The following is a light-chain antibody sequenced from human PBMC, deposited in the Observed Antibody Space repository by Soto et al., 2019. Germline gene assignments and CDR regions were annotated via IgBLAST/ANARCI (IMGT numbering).Light chain of an antibody. CDR2: CAS. V-gene: IGKV1-9*01. Sequence: IQLTQSPSSLSASVGARVTITCRASQGISSFLAWYQEKPGKAPKLLIYCASTLQSGVPSRFSGSGSGTHFTLTIGSLQPEDFATYYCQQLNSFPIPFGPGTKVDIK. CDR1: QGISSF. CDR3: QQLNSFPIP. J-gene: IGKJ3*01.